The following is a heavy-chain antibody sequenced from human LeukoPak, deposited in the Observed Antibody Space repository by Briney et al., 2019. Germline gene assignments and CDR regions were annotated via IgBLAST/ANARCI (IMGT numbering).Heavy chain of an antibody. CDR1: GSTFSSYA. J-gene: IGHJ4*02. CDR3: AKDISEARDYFDY. Sequence: GGSLRLSCAASGSTFSSYAMSWVRQAPGKGLEWVSAISGNGGSTYYADSVKGRFTISRDNSKNTLSLQMNSLRAEDTAVYYCAKDISEARDYFDYWGQGTLVTVSS. CDR2: ISGNGGST. V-gene: IGHV3-23*01.